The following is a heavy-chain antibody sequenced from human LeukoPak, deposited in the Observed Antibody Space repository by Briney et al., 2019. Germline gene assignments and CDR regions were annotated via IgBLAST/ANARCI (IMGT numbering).Heavy chain of an antibody. CDR1: GFTFSSYS. CDR3: ARGTGASDY. J-gene: IGHJ4*02. V-gene: IGHV3-21*01. CDR2: ISSSSSSI. Sequence: PGGSLRLSCAASGFTFSSYSMTWVRQAPGKGLEWVSSISSSSSSIYYADSVKGRFTISRDNAKNSLYLQMNSLRAEDTAVYYCARGTGASDYWGQGTLVTVSS. D-gene: IGHD1-26*01.